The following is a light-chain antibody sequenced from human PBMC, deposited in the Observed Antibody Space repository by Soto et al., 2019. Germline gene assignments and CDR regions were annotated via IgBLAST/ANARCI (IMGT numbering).Light chain of an antibody. CDR1: QRVSSH. CDR2: EVS. CDR3: QQYNNWPTIT. J-gene: IGKJ5*01. Sequence: AVQLTHCPTSLSASVGSRFTITCRASQRVSSHLASHQQKPGKAPKLLIYEVSTLQSGVPSSFRGSGSATEFTLPISSLQSEDFAVYYCQQYNNWPTITFGHGTRLEIK. V-gene: IGKV1D-13*01.